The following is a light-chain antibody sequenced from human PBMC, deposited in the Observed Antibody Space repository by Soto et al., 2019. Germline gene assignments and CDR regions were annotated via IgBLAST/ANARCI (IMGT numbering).Light chain of an antibody. J-gene: IGLJ1*01. CDR2: EVY. Sequence: QSVLTQPPSASGSPGQSVTISCTGTSSDVGSSNFVSWYQQHPGKAPKLLIYEVYKRPSGVPDRFSGSKSGNTASLTVSGLQADDEADYYCSSYAGSTNIVFGIGTKVTV. CDR1: SSDVGSSNF. V-gene: IGLV2-8*01. CDR3: SSYAGSTNIV.